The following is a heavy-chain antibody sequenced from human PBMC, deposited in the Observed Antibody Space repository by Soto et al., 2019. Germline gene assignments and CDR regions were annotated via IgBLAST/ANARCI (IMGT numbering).Heavy chain of an antibody. CDR2: IGADNRDT. D-gene: IGHD3-10*01. CDR3: ARDISYGSGTSYGY. CDR1: GYTFTAFG. V-gene: IGHV1-18*01. Sequence: QVQLVQSGGEVKKPGASVRVSCKASGYTFTAFGISWVRQAPGHGLEWMGWIGADNRDTNYAQGLQGRVTMTTDTCTDTAYMELRSLTSDDTAVYYCARDISYGSGTSYGYWGQGTLVTVSS. J-gene: IGHJ4*02.